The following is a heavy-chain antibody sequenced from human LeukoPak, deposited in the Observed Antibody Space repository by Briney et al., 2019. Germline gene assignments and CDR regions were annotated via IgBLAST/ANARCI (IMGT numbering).Heavy chain of an antibody. CDR2: IIPIFGTA. CDR1: GGTFSSYA. J-gene: IGHJ4*02. Sequence: ASVKVSCKASGGTFSSYAISWVRQAPGQGLEWMGGIIPIFGTANYAQKFQGRVTITADESTSTAYMELSSLRSEDTAVYYCARERWVYGSGSYYGNFDYWGQGTLVTVSS. D-gene: IGHD3-10*01. V-gene: IGHV1-69*13. CDR3: ARERWVYGSGSYYGNFDY.